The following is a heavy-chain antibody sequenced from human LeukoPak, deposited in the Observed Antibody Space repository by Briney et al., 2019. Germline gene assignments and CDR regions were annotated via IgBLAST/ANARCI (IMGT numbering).Heavy chain of an antibody. V-gene: IGHV1-69*04. J-gene: IGHJ5*02. CDR3: ARDPNIVVVVAATPQFDP. Sequence: SVKVSCKASGGTFSSYAISWVRQAPGQGLEWMGRIIPILGIANYAQKFQGRVTITADKSTSTAYMELSSLRSEDTAVYYCARDPNIVVVVAATPQFDPWGQGTLVTVSS. D-gene: IGHD2-15*01. CDR2: IIPILGIA. CDR1: GGTFSSYA.